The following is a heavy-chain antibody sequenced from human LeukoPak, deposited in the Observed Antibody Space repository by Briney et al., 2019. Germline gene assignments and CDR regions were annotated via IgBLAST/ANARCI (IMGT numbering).Heavy chain of an antibody. Sequence: TLSLTRTDSGGSLSGGIYYRGSIRHPARKGLEWIGLIYTSGCTNYKPSLNNRVPISVDTSKNQFSLKLSSVTAADTAVYYCARVAWATWGGRDYYFDYWGQGTLVTVPS. D-gene: IGHD3-16*01. CDR2: IYTSGCT. CDR1: GGSLSGGIYY. V-gene: IGHV4-61*02. J-gene: IGHJ4*02. CDR3: ARVAWATWGGRDYYFDY.